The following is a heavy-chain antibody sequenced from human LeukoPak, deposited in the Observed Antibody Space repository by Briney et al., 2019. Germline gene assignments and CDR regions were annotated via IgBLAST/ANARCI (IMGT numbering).Heavy chain of an antibody. CDR1: GFTFSSYS. CDR3: ARAFGGVIVNLDY. J-gene: IGHJ4*02. V-gene: IGHV3-21*01. D-gene: IGHD3-16*02. Sequence: GGSLRLSCAASGFTFSSYSMNWVRQAPGKGLEWVSSISSSSSYIYYADSVKGRFTISRDNAKNSLYLQMNSLRAEDTAVYYCARAFGGVIVNLDYWGQGTLVTVSS. CDR2: ISSSSSYI.